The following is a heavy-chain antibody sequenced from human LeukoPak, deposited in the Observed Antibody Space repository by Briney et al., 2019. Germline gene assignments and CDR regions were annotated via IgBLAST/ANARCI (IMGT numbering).Heavy chain of an antibody. J-gene: IGHJ4*02. CDR2: VTRGGGTT. Sequence: GGSLRLSCAASGFTFRDFAMSWVRQAPGKGLEWVSTVTRGGGTTFYADTVKGRFTISRDNSKNTLYLQMNSLRAEDTAVFYSTKDHPDCRGASCLLFDSWGQGTLVTVSS. CDR3: TKDHPDCRGASCLLFDS. D-gene: IGHD2-15*01. V-gene: IGHV3-23*01. CDR1: GFTFRDFA.